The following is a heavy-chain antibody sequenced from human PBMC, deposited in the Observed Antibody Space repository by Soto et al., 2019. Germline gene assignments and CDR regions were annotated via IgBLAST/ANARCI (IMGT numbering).Heavy chain of an antibody. V-gene: IGHV3-11*06. CDR1: GFTFSDYY. CDR3: ARDSDSCGWQFGY. Sequence: GGSLRLSCAASGFTFSDYYMSWIRQAPGQGLEWVSYISSSSSYTNYADSVKGRFTISRDNAKNSLYLQMNSLRAEDTAVYYCARDSDSCGWQFGYWAQGTLVTVSS. CDR2: ISSSSSYT. D-gene: IGHD6-19*01. J-gene: IGHJ4*02.